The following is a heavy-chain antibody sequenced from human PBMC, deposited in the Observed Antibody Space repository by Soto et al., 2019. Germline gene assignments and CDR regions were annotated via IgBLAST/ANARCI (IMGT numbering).Heavy chain of an antibody. CDR1: GYTFTSYG. CDR3: ARAYSSSSGFDY. D-gene: IGHD6-6*01. V-gene: IGHV1-18*01. Sequence: ASVKVSCKASGYTFTSYGISWVRQAPGQGLEXMGLXXXYXGXTXYXXXXQGRVTMTTDTSTSTAYMELRSLRSDHTAVYYCARAYSSSSGFDYWGHGTLVTVSS. CDR2: XXXYXGXT. J-gene: IGHJ4*01.